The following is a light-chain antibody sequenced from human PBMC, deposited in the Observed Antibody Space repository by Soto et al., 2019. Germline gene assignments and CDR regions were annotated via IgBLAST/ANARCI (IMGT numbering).Light chain of an antibody. CDR3: QRRSNWPLT. CDR1: QSVSSY. Sequence: EIVLTQSPATLSLSPEERATLSCRASQSVSSYLAWYQQKPGQAPRLLIYDASNRATGIPARFSGSGSGTDFTLTISSLEPEDFAVYYCQRRSNWPLTFGPGTKVDI. V-gene: IGKV3-11*01. J-gene: IGKJ3*01. CDR2: DAS.